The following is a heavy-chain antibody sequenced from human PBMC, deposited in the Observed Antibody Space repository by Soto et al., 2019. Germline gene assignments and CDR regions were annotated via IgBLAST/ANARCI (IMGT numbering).Heavy chain of an antibody. CDR2: INSDGGST. J-gene: IGHJ4*02. CDR1: GSTFSTYN. V-gene: IGHV3-74*01. Sequence: PGGSLRLSCGASGSTFSTYNMHWVRQGPGKGLVWVSRINSDGGSTRYADSVKGRFTISRDDSKNTLYLEMSSLKTEDTAVYHCTTMGYCSGTSCYSVLDSWGQGTLVTVSS. D-gene: IGHD2-2*01. CDR3: TTMGYCSGTSCYSVLDS.